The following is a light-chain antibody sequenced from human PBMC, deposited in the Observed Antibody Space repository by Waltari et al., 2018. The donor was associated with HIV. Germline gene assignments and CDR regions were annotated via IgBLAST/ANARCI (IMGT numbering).Light chain of an antibody. Sequence: QSALTQPPSVSGFPGQSVNISCNGFRGDVPTYNRVSGYQQPPNPAPKLILYEVYKRASGVPDRSSGSQSGDMASLTVSGLQTEDEADYYCALYTTRNIIFGGGTNLVVL. CDR2: EVY. CDR1: RGDVPTYNR. V-gene: IGLV2-18*01. J-gene: IGLJ2*01. CDR3: ALYTTRNII.